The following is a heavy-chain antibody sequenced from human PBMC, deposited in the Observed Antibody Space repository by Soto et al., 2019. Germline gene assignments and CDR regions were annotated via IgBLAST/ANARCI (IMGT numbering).Heavy chain of an antibody. CDR1: GGSISSYY. Sequence: QVQLQESGPGLVKPSETLSLTCTVSGGSISSYYFNWIRQPPGKGLEWIGYIYNSGNTNYNPSLRSRVIISIDTSKNQFSLKLTSVTAADTAVYYCAAPPRYWGQGTLVTVSS. D-gene: IGHD6-6*01. CDR3: AAPPRY. V-gene: IGHV4-59*01. J-gene: IGHJ4*02. CDR2: IYNSGNT.